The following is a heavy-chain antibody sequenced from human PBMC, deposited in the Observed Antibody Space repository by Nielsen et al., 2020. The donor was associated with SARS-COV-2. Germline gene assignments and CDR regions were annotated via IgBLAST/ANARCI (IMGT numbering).Heavy chain of an antibody. CDR3: ARDQVVPNGGYYYYGMDV. CDR2: IKGDDSKI. V-gene: IGHV3-7*01. Sequence: GESLKISCAASGFTFSNYWMSWVRQPPGKGLEWVANIKGDDSKIYYLDSVKGRFTISRDNAKNSLYLQMNSLRAEDTAVYYCARDQVVPNGGYYYYGMDVWGQGTTVTVSS. CDR1: GFTFSNYW. D-gene: IGHD2-2*01. J-gene: IGHJ6*02.